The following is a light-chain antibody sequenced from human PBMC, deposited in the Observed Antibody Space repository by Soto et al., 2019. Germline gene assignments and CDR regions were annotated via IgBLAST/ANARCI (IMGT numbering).Light chain of an antibody. CDR3: CSYAGSNTWV. V-gene: IGLV2-14*01. Sequence: QSALTQPASVSGSPGQSITISCTGTNGDVGAYDYVSWYQQHPGKAPKLMISQVNNRPSGVSNRFSGSKFGNTASLTVSGLQAEDEYDYYCCSYAGSNTWVFGGGTKLTVL. CDR1: NGDVGAYDY. CDR2: QVN. J-gene: IGLJ3*02.